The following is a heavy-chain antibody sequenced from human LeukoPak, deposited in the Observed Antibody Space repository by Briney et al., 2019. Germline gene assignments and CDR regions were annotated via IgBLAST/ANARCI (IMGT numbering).Heavy chain of an antibody. CDR1: GDSISSGGYH. CDR3: ARGDCSGGSCYLFDY. CDR2: IYDSGST. J-gene: IGHJ4*02. V-gene: IGHV4-30-4*01. D-gene: IGHD2-15*01. Sequence: SQTLSLTCTVSGDSISSGGYHWNWIRQRPGKGLEWIGYIYDSGSTYYSPSLKSRVTISVDTSKNQFSLKLSSVTAADTAVYYCARGDCSGGSCYLFDYWGQGALVTVSS.